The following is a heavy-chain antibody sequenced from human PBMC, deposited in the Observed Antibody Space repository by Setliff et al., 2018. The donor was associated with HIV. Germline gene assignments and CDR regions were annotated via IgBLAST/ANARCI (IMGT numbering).Heavy chain of an antibody. D-gene: IGHD6-19*01. CDR3: TKNLYRSPWSPLDY. J-gene: IGHJ4*02. V-gene: IGHV3-30*02. CDR1: GFTFSYYG. CDR2: IRYDDTYK. Sequence: PGESLRLSCATSGFTFSYYGMHWVRQAPGKGLEWVAFIRYDDTYKYYADSVKGRFTISRDNSKNTLYLQMNSLRAEDTAVYYCTKNLYRSPWSPLDYWGQGTLVTVSS.